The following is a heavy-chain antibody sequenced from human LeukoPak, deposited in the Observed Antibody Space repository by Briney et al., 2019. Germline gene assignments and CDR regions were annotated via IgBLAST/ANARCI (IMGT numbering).Heavy chain of an antibody. V-gene: IGHV1-8*01. D-gene: IGHD3-3*01. Sequence: ASVKVSCKASGYTFTSYDINWVRQAPGQGLEWMGWMNPNSGNTGYAQKFQGRVTMTRNTSISTAYMELSSLRSEDTAVYYCARGFKDRITIFGVVSTPYYYYMDVWGKGTTVTVSS. CDR2: MNPNSGNT. J-gene: IGHJ6*03. CDR1: GYTFTSYD. CDR3: ARGFKDRITIFGVVSTPYYYYMDV.